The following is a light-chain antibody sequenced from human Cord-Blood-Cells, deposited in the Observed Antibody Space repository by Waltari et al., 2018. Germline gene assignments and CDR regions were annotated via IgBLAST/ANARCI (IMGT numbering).Light chain of an antibody. CDR2: GAS. J-gene: IGKJ2*01. CDR1: QSVSSN. V-gene: IGKV3-15*01. Sequence: DIVMTQSPATRTVSPGERATLSCRASQSVSSNLAWYQQKPGQAPRLLIYGASTRATGIPARFSGSGSGTEFTLTISSLQSEDFAVYYCQQYNNWPYTFGQGTTLEIK. CDR3: QQYNNWPYT.